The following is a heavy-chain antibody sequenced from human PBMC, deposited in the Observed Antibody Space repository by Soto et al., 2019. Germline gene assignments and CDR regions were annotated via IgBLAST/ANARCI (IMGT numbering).Heavy chain of an antibody. CDR3: ARGPY. Sequence: GGSLRLSCAASVFSFSSYWMSWVRQAPGKGLEWVANIKEDGSEKYYVDSVKGRFTISRDNAKNSLHLQMNSLRAEDTAVYYCARGPYWGQGTLVTVSS. CDR2: IKEDGSEK. J-gene: IGHJ4*02. CDR1: VFSFSSYW. V-gene: IGHV3-7*01.